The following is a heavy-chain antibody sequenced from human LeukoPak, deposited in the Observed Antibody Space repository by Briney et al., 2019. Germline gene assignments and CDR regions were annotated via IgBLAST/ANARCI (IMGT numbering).Heavy chain of an antibody. V-gene: IGHV4-39*01. Sequence: SETLSLTCTVSGVSITTSTHYWAWIRQPPGKGLEWIASMFYRGSTYYNASLRSRVTLSVDTSTNQFPLKLSSVTASDTATFYCVRQGGWGGAASLIEFWGQGILVTVSS. CDR2: MFYRGST. CDR3: VRQGGWGGAASLIEF. D-gene: IGHD2-15*01. J-gene: IGHJ4*02. CDR1: GVSITTSTHY.